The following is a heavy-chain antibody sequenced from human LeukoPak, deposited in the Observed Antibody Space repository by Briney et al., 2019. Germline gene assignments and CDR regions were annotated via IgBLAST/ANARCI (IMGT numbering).Heavy chain of an antibody. J-gene: IGHJ4*02. CDR3: ARGWRSYNSGGSGYYFDY. Sequence: GGSLRLSCAASGFTFSSYEMNWVRQAPGKGLEWVSYISSSGSTIYYADSVKGRFTISRDNAKNSLYLQMNSLRAEDTAVYYCARGWRSYNSGGSGYYFDYWGQGSLVTVSS. CDR2: ISSSGSTI. CDR1: GFTFSSYE. D-gene: IGHD3-10*01. V-gene: IGHV3-48*03.